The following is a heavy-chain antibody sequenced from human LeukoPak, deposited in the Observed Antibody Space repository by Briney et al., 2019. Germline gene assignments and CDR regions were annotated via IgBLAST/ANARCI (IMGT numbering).Heavy chain of an antibody. J-gene: IGHJ4*02. Sequence: GGSLRLSCVASGFPFSAYAMSWVRQAPNKGLEWVSGIRGVGDPAYYAESVKGRFTIQRDNSKNTLYLNMNSLRAEDTALYYCAKDLSSGTGRGFDYWGQGTLVSASS. D-gene: IGHD3/OR15-3a*01. CDR1: GFPFSAYA. CDR3: AKDLSSGTGRGFDY. CDR2: IRGVGDPA. V-gene: IGHV3-23*01.